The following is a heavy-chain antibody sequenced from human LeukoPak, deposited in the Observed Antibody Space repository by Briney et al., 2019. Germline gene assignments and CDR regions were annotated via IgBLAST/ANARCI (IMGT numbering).Heavy chain of an antibody. Sequence: SETLSLTCTVSGGSISSISYYWGWIRQPPGKGLEWIGTVYYSETYYNPSLKSRVTISADTSKNQFSLKLSSVTAADTAVYYCARGVMATIVQFDYWGQGTLVTVSS. D-gene: IGHD5-24*01. CDR1: GGSISSISYY. V-gene: IGHV4-39*07. CDR2: VYYSET. CDR3: ARGVMATIVQFDY. J-gene: IGHJ4*02.